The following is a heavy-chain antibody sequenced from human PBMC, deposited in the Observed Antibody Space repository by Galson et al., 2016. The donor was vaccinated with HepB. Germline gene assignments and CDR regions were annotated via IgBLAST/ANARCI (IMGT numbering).Heavy chain of an antibody. CDR3: ASGPHWNLAY. J-gene: IGHJ4*02. D-gene: IGHD1-1*01. Sequence: SLRLSCAISGFTFNDYDMHWVRQGTGESLEWVATMGPFGDKHYPDSVKGRFTVSRESAENSLYLQMDSLRAGDSGVCYCASGPHWNLAYWGRGTLVTVSS. CDR1: GFTFNDYD. CDR2: MGPFGDK. V-gene: IGHV3-13*01.